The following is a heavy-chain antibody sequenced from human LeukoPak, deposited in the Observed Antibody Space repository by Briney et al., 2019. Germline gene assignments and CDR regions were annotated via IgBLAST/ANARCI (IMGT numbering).Heavy chain of an antibody. Sequence: GGSLRLSCAASGFTFSSYAMHWVRQAPGKGLGWVAVISYDGSNKYYADSVKGRFTISRDNSKNTLYLQMNSLRAEDTAVYYCARGNPRIVATLYYFDYWGQGTLVTVSS. D-gene: IGHD2-21*01. CDR1: GFTFSSYA. V-gene: IGHV3-30-3*01. CDR2: ISYDGSNK. CDR3: ARGNPRIVATLYYFDY. J-gene: IGHJ4*02.